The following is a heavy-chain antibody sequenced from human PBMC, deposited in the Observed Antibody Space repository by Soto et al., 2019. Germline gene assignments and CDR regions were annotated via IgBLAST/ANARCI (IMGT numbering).Heavy chain of an antibody. CDR1: GGTFSSYA. Sequence: QVQLVQSGPEVKKPGSSVKVSCKASGGTFSSYAISWVRQAPGQGIEWMGGIIPIFGTANYAQKFQGRVTITADESTSSAYMELSSLRSEDTAVYYCARGLGSSSVYYYYGMDVWGQGTTVTVSS. V-gene: IGHV1-69*01. CDR2: IIPIFGTA. D-gene: IGHD6-6*01. J-gene: IGHJ6*02. CDR3: ARGLGSSSVYYYYGMDV.